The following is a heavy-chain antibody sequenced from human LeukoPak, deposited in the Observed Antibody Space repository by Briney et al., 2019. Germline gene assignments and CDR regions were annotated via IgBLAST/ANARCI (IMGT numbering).Heavy chain of an antibody. CDR2: IWYDGSNK. CDR1: RFTFSSYG. CDR3: AKSGSYSPPHWFDP. D-gene: IGHD1-26*01. J-gene: IGHJ5*02. V-gene: IGHV3-33*06. Sequence: GGSLRLSCAASRFTFSSYGMHWVRQAPGKGLEWVAVIWYDGSNKYYADSVKGRFTISRDNSKNTLYLQMNSLRAEDTAVYYCAKSGSYSPPHWFDPWGQGTLVTVSS.